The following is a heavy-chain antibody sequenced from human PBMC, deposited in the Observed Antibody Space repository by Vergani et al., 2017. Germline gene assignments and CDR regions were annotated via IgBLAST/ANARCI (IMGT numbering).Heavy chain of an antibody. CDR2: IYYSGST. Sequence: QLQLQESGPGLVKPSETLSLTCTVSGSSISSSSYYWGWIRQPPGKGLEWIGSIYYSGSTYYNPSLKSRVTISVDTSKNQFSLKLSSVTAADTAVYYCARPNSSGWQFDYWGQGTLVTVSS. D-gene: IGHD6-19*01. CDR1: GSSISSSSYY. J-gene: IGHJ4*02. CDR3: ARPNSSGWQFDY. V-gene: IGHV4-39*01.